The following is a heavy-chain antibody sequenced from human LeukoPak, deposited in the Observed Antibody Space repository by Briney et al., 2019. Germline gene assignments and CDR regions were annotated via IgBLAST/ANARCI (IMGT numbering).Heavy chain of an antibody. CDR2: IYYSGST. CDR1: GGSISSYY. D-gene: IGHD6-13*01. Sequence: KPSETLSLTCTVSGGSISSYYWSWIRQPPGKGLEWIGYIYYSGSTNYNPSLKSRVTISVDTSKNQFSLKLSSVTAADTAVYYCAKIGSIVAAAGLRFDYWGQGTLVTVSS. V-gene: IGHV4-59*01. CDR3: AKIGSIVAAAGLRFDY. J-gene: IGHJ4*02.